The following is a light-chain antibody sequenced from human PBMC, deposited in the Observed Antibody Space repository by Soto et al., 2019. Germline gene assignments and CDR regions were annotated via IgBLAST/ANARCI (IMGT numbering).Light chain of an antibody. J-gene: IGKJ2*01. Sequence: EIVLTQSPGTLSLSPGERVTLSCRASQSVAKNYLAWYQQKPGQAPRLLIHTASSWATGIPDRFSGSGSGTDFTLTINRLEPEDCAVYYCQQYATSPLPFGQGTKVEIK. CDR3: QQYATSPLP. CDR2: TAS. V-gene: IGKV3-20*01. CDR1: QSVAKNY.